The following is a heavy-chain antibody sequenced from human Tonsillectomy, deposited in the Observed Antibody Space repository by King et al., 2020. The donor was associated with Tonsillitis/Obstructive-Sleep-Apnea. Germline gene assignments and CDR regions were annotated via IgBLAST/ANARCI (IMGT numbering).Heavy chain of an antibody. Sequence: VQLQQWGAGLLKPSETLSLTCAVYGGSFSGHYWTWIRQPPGKGLEWIGEINDSGSTKYNSSLKSRVIISVDTSKNQFSLKLSSVTAADTAVYYCARASDNWNYFDSWGQGTLVTVSS. CDR2: INDSGST. D-gene: IGHD1-20*01. CDR1: GGSFSGHY. V-gene: IGHV4-34*01. J-gene: IGHJ4*02. CDR3: ARASDNWNYFDS.